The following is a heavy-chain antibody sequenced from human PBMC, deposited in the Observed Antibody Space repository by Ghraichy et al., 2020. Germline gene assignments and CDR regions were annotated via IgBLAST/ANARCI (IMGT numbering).Heavy chain of an antibody. CDR2: IWYDGSNK. CDR1: GFSFGGHG. V-gene: IGHV3-33*01. D-gene: IGHD4-17*01. Sequence: GGSLRLSCAASGFSFGGHGMHWVRQAPGKGLEWVAVIWYDGSNKYYADSVKGRFTISRDNSKNTLFLEMNSLRAEDTAVYYCARWGDYKKFDYWGQGTLVTVSS. J-gene: IGHJ4*02. CDR3: ARWGDYKKFDY.